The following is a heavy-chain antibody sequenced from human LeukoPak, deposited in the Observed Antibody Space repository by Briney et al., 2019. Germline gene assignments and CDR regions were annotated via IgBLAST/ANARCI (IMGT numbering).Heavy chain of an antibody. CDR2: TKHSGFT. D-gene: IGHD3-3*01. Sequence: PSETLSLTCGVYGGSSGGYHWKWIRQPPGKGLEWIGETKHSGFTNYNPSLESRVTISLDTSKNQISLNLRSVTAADTAVYYCAGERRTIFGVVTTRRGMDVWGQGTTVTVSS. CDR3: AGERRTIFGVVTTRRGMDV. V-gene: IGHV4-34*01. J-gene: IGHJ6*02. CDR1: GGSSGGYH.